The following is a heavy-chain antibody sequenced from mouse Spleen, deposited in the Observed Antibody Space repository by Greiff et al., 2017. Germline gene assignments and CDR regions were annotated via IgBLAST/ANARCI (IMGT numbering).Heavy chain of an antibody. J-gene: IGHJ3*01. CDR1: GYTFTSYT. CDR2: INPSSGYT. CDR3: ARGSSGYVAWFAY. V-gene: IGHV1-4*01. D-gene: IGHD3-1*01. Sequence: QVQLQQSGAELARPGASVKMSCKASGYTFTSYTMHWVKQRPGQGLEWIGYINPSSGYTKYNQKFKDKATLTADKSSSTAYMQLSSLTSEDSAVYYCARGSSGYVAWFAYWGQGTLVTVSA.